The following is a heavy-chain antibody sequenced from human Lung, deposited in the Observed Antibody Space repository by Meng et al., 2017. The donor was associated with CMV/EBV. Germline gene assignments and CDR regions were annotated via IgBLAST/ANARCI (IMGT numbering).Heavy chain of an antibody. CDR2: INPKTGGT. CDR1: GYTFTGYY. D-gene: IGHD1-14*01. Sequence: ASVXVSXKASGYTFTGYYMYWVRQVPGQGLEWMGWINPKTGGTRYAQKFQGRVSMTRDTSISTAYMELSRLRSDDTAVYYCARDRSVIITENFDFWGQGTLATVSS. V-gene: IGHV1-2*02. CDR3: ARDRSVIITENFDF. J-gene: IGHJ4*02.